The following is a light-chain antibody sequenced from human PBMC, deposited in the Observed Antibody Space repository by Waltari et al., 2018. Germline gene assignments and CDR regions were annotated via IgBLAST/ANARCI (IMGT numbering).Light chain of an antibody. Sequence: QSALTQPASVSGSPGQSITISCTGTSSDVGSFNYVSWYQHHPGTAPKLLIYEVTNRPSGVSSRCSGSKSGNTASLTISGLQAEDEADYFCSSYTDSDTPFVFGTGTKVTVL. CDR2: EVT. CDR1: SSDVGSFNY. J-gene: IGLJ1*01. V-gene: IGLV2-14*01. CDR3: SSYTDSDTPFV.